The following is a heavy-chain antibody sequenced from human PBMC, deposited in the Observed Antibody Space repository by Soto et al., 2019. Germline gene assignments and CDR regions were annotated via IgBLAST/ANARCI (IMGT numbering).Heavy chain of an antibody. V-gene: IGHV3-23*01. CDR3: ARGPVSDYGPLNYYYYYMDV. J-gene: IGHJ6*03. Sequence: GGSLRLSCAASGFTFSSYAMSWVRQAPGKGLEWVSAISGSGGSTYYADSVKGRFTISRDNSKNTLYLQMNSLRAEDTAVYYCARGPVSDYGPLNYYYYYMDVWGKGTTVTVSS. CDR1: GFTFSSYA. D-gene: IGHD4-17*01. CDR2: ISGSGGST.